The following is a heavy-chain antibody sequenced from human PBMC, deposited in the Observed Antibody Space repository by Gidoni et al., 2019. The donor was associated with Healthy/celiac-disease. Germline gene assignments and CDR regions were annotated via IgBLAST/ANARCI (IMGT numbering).Heavy chain of an antibody. Sequence: QLQLQESGPGLVKPSETLSLTCTVSGGSISSSSYYWGCIRQPPGKGLEWIGSIYYSGSTYYNPSLKSRVTISVDTSKNQFSLKLSSVTAADTAVYYCARQVAMVRGVIIRDFDYWGQGTLVTVSS. V-gene: IGHV4-39*01. D-gene: IGHD3-10*01. CDR3: ARQVAMVRGVIIRDFDY. CDR2: IYYSGST. CDR1: GGSISSSSYY. J-gene: IGHJ4*02.